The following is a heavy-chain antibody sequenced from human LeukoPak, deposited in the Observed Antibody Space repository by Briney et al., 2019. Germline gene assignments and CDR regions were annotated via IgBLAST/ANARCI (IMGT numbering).Heavy chain of an antibody. J-gene: IGHJ4*02. CDR1: GGSFSGYY. CDR2: INHSGST. Sequence: SETLSLTCAVYGGSFSGYYWSWIRQPPGKGLEWIGEINHSGSTNYNPSLKSRVTISVDTSKNQFSLKLSSVTAADTAVYYCVLTGHDSSGYYDYWGQGTLVTVFS. V-gene: IGHV4-34*01. D-gene: IGHD3-22*01. CDR3: VLTGHDSSGYYDY.